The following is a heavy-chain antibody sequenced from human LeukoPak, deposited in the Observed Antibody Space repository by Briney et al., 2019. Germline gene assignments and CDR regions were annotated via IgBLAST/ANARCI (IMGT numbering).Heavy chain of an antibody. D-gene: IGHD5-24*01. CDR1: GLNFNDAA. CDR3: AKDIQLSA. J-gene: IGHJ3*01. Sequence: GGSLRLSCAASGLNFNDAAMTWVRQAPGKGLEWVSLIASSGRNTYYTDSVRGRFTISRDNSKNTLSLQMNSLRVEDTAMYYCAKDIQLSAWGLGTMVTVSS. CDR2: IASSGRNT. V-gene: IGHV3-23*01.